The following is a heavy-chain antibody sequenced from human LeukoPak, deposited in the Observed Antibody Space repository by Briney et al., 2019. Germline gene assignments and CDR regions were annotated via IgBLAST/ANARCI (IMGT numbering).Heavy chain of an antibody. D-gene: IGHD6-13*01. CDR2: ISSSSSYI. CDR1: GFTFSSYS. V-gene: IGHV3-21*01. Sequence: GGSLRLSCAASGFTFSSYSMTWVRQAPGKGLEWVSSISSSSSYIYYADSVKGRFTISRDNAKNSLYLQMTSLRAEDTAVYYCARDGYSSSWFDPWGQGTLVTVSS. CDR3: ARDGYSSSWFDP. J-gene: IGHJ5*02.